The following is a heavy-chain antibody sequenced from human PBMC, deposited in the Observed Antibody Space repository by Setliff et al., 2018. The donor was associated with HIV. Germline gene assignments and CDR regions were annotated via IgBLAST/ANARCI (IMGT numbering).Heavy chain of an antibody. V-gene: IGHV4-34*01. CDR1: GGSLSGNS. Sequence: SETLSLTCAVYGGSLSGNSWTWIRQSPRKGLEWIGEINYSGSTNYNPSLKSPVTMSVDTSKNQFSLELSSVTAADTAVYYCARDGGTYAIGDAFDIWGQGTMVTVSS. J-gene: IGHJ3*02. CDR2: INYSGST. CDR3: ARDGGTYAIGDAFDI. D-gene: IGHD3-16*01.